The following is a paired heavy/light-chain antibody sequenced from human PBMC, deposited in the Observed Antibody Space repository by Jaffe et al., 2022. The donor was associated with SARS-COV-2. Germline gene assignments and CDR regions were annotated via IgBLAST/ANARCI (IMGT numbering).Heavy chain of an antibody. J-gene: IGHJ6*02. CDR1: GFNFNNYW. CDR2: IKQDGGEK. V-gene: IGHV3-7*03. CDR3: AKSLTTVTPGTYFYYYYGMDV. D-gene: IGHD4-4*01. Sequence: EVQLVESGGDLVQPGGSLRLSCAASGFNFNNYWMSWVRQAPGKGLEWVANIKQDGGEKYYVDSVKGRFTISRDNAKNSLFLQMNNLRAEDTAVYFCAKSLTTVTPGTYFYYYYGMDVWGRGTTVTVSS.
Light chain of an antibody. J-gene: IGKJ2*01. CDR1: QSLLHSNGNNY. V-gene: IGKV2-28*01. CDR2: LGS. CDR3: MQALQTPPT. Sequence: DIVMTQSPLSLPVTPGEPASISCRSSQSLLHSNGNNYLDWYLQKPGQSPQFLIFLGSNRASGVPDRFSGSGSGTDFTLKISRVEAEDVGVYYCMQALQTPPTFGQGTKLEIK.